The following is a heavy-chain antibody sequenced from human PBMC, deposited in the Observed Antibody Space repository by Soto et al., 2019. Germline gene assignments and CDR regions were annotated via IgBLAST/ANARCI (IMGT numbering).Heavy chain of an antibody. V-gene: IGHV3-23*01. D-gene: IGHD3-16*01. CDR1: GFTFSSYA. J-gene: IGHJ4*02. CDR3: ATETRGGTTFY. CDR2: ISGSGGST. Sequence: GSLRLSCAASGFTFSSYAMSWVRQAPGKGLEWVSAISGSGGSTYYADSVKGRFTISRDNSKNTLYLQMNSLRAENTAVYYCATETRGGTTFYWGQGTLVTVSS.